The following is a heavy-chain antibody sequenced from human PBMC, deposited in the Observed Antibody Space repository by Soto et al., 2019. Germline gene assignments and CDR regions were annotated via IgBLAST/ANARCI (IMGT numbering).Heavy chain of an antibody. Sequence: EVQLVESGGNLVLPGGSLRLSCAASGFTFSSYWMYWVRQAPGKGLVWVSRVNPDGSVTSYADSVKGRFTVSRDNAKNMLYLQMNNLRVEDTAIYYCAKDISSIPESWGQGTLVIVSS. CDR2: VNPDGSVT. V-gene: IGHV3-74*01. D-gene: IGHD3-3*02. CDR1: GFTFSSYW. J-gene: IGHJ4*02. CDR3: AKDISSIPES.